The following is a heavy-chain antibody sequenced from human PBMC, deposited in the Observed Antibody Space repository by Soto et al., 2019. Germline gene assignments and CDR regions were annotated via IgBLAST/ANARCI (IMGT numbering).Heavy chain of an antibody. J-gene: IGHJ4*02. V-gene: IGHV1-3*05. Sequence: QVQVVQSGAEEKKPGASVKVSCTASGYTFTGCAMHWVRQAPGQRLEWMGWINAGNGNTKYSQKFQGRVTITRDTSASTAYMELSSLRSEDTAVYYCARAVAVPADFDYWGQGTLVTVSS. CDR3: ARAVAVPADFDY. CDR2: INAGNGNT. D-gene: IGHD6-19*01. CDR1: GYTFTGCA.